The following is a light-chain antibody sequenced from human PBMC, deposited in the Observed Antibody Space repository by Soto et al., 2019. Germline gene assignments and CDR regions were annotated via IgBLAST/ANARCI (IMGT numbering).Light chain of an antibody. J-gene: IGKJ1*01. CDR3: QLYNGYWT. V-gene: IGKV1-5*03. CDR1: QSISNS. Sequence: DIQMTQSPSTLSASVGDRVTITCRASQSISNSLAWYQQKPGKAPKLLIYEASSLKSGVPSRFSGSGSGTEYALTISSLQPDDFETYYCQLYNGYWTFGQWTKVEIK. CDR2: EAS.